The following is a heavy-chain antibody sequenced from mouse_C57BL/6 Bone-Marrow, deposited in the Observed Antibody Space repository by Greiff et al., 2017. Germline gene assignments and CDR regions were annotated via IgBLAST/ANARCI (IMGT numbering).Heavy chain of an antibody. J-gene: IGHJ1*03. Sequence: VQLQQPGAELVKPGASVKLSCKASGYTFTSYWMQWVKQRPGQGLEWIGEIDPSASYTNYNQKFKGKATLTVDTSSSTAYMQLSSLTSKDSAVYYCAREELRILWYFDVWGTGTTVTVSS. CDR1: GYTFTSYW. CDR3: AREELRILWYFDV. V-gene: IGHV1-50*01. CDR2: IDPSASYT. D-gene: IGHD2-12*01.